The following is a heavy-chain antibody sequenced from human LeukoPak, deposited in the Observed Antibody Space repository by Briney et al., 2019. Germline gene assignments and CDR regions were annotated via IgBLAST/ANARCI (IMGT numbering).Heavy chain of an antibody. V-gene: IGHV1-46*01. J-gene: IGHJ3*02. CDR2: INPSGGST. CDR1: GYTFTGYY. D-gene: IGHD3-22*01. CDR3: ARALTMILLRQTNDAFDI. Sequence: ASVKVSCKASGYTFTGYYMHWVRQAPGQGLEWMGIINPSGGSTSYAQKFQGRVTMTRDMSTSTVYMELSSLRSEDTAVYYCARALTMILLRQTNDAFDIWGQGTMVTVSS.